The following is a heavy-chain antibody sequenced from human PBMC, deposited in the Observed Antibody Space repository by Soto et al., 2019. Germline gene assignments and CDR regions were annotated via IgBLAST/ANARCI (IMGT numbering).Heavy chain of an antibody. CDR2: IYYSGST. D-gene: IGHD4-17*01. CDR1: GGSVSSGSYY. V-gene: IGHV4-61*01. CDR3: ARGDGENFDY. Sequence: SETLSLTCTVSGGSVSSGSYYWSWIRQPPGEGLEWIGYIYYSGSTNYNPSLKSRVTISVDTSKNQFSLKLSSVTAADTAVYYCARGDGENFDYWGQGTLVTVSS. J-gene: IGHJ4*02.